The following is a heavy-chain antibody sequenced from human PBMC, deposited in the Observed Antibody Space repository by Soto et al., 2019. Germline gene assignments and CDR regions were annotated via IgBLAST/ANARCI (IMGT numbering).Heavy chain of an antibody. CDR2: ISGSGGNA. J-gene: IGHJ4*02. CDR1: GFMFSSYV. Sequence: EVQLLESGGGLVQPGWSLRLSCEASGFMFSSYVMNWVRQAPGKGLEWVSAISGSGGNAYYADSVKGRFTVSKDNSNNALDLQMNSLRAEDTAIYYCTKDGTGRGRFADWGQGTLVTVSS. CDR3: TKDGTGRGRFAD. D-gene: IGHD3-16*01. V-gene: IGHV3-23*01.